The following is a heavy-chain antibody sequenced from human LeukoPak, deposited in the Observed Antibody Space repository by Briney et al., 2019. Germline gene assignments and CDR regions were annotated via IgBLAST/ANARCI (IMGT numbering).Heavy chain of an antibody. CDR2: ITWNSGSI. Sequence: GGSLRLSCAAPGFTFYDYATHWVRQVPGKGLEWVSGITWNSGSIGYVDSVKGRSTISRNNAKNSMYLQMNSLRAEDTAVYYCVRGAAYFYYWGQGILVTVSS. V-gene: IGHV3-9*01. CDR3: VRGAAYFYY. J-gene: IGHJ4*02. D-gene: IGHD1-26*01. CDR1: GFTFYDYA.